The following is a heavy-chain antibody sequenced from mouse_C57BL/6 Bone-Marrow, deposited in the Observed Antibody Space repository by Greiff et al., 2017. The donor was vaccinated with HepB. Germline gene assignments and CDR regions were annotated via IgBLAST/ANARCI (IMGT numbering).Heavy chain of an antibody. Sequence: QVQLKQSGSVLVRPGGSVKLSCKASGYTFTNSWMHWAKQRPGQGLEWLGRIHPNSGDTDYNDKFKGKATMTIATSSNTTYVDLSSLTSEESAVYYCTREGLGGRTMGYWGRGTSVTVAS. CDR1: GYTFTNSW. D-gene: IGHD4-1*01. CDR2: IHPNSGDT. CDR3: TREGLGGRTMGY. V-gene: IGHV1S130*01. J-gene: IGHJ4*01.